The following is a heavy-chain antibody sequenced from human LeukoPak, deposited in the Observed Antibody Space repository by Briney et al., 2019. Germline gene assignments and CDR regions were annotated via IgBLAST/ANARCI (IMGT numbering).Heavy chain of an antibody. Sequence: GASVKVSCKASGYTFTSYGISWVRQAPGQGLEWMGWISAYNGNTNYAQKLQGRVTMTTDTSTSTAYRELRSLRSDDTAVYYCARVGDTYYDILTGYYINDYWGQGTLVTVSS. CDR3: ARVGDTYYDILTGYYINDY. J-gene: IGHJ4*02. D-gene: IGHD3-9*01. CDR1: GYTFTSYG. V-gene: IGHV1-18*01. CDR2: ISAYNGNT.